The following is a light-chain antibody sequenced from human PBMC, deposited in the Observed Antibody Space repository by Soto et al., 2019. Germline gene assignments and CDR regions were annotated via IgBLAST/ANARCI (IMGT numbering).Light chain of an antibody. J-gene: IGKJ4*01. Sequence: EIVMTQSPATLSVSPGDRATLSCRASQSVNSNLAWYRQKPGQAPRLLISYASTRANGVPARFSGSGSGTEFTLTISSLQSEDSGIYYCQQYNFWPTLTFGGGTKVEIK. CDR2: YAS. CDR1: QSVNSN. CDR3: QQYNFWPTLT. V-gene: IGKV3-15*01.